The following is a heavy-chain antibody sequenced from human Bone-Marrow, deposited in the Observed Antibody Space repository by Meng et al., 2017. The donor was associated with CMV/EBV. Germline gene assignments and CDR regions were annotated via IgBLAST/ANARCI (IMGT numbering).Heavy chain of an antibody. Sequence: GSSSSSNWWSWVRQPPGKGLGWIGEIYHSGSTNYNPSLKRRVTISVDKSKNQFSLKLSSVTAADTAVYYCARVTDDSSGYYGAFDYWGQGTLVTVSS. D-gene: IGHD3-22*01. CDR3: ARVTDDSSGYYGAFDY. CDR2: IYHSGST. J-gene: IGHJ4*02. CDR1: GSSSSSNW. V-gene: IGHV4-4*02.